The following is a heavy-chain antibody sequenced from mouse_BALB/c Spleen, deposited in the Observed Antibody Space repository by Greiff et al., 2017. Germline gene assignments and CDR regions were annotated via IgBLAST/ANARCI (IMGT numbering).Heavy chain of an antibody. J-gene: IGHJ3*01. D-gene: IGHD1-1*01. Sequence: VMLVESGPGLVAPSQSLSITCTVSGFSLTSYGVHWVRQPPGKGLEWLGVIWAGGSTNYNSALMSRLSISKDNSKSQVFLKMNSLQTDDTAMYYCARNYYGSSGSWFAYWGQGTLVTVSA. CDR3: ARNYYGSSGSWFAY. CDR2: IWAGGST. CDR1: GFSLTSYG. V-gene: IGHV2-9*02.